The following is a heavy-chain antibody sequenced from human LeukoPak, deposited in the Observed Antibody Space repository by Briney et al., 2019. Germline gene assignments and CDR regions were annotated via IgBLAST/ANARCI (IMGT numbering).Heavy chain of an antibody. D-gene: IGHD3-3*01. J-gene: IGHJ4*02. CDR1: GGSISSSSYY. Sequence: PSETLSLTCTVAGGSISSSSYYWGWIRQPPGKGLEWIGSIYYSGSTYYNPSLKSRVTISVDTSKNQFSLKLSSVTAADTAVYYCASWRDYDFWSGYPYYFDYWGQGTLVTVSS. CDR2: IYYSGST. V-gene: IGHV4-39*01. CDR3: ASWRDYDFWSGYPYYFDY.